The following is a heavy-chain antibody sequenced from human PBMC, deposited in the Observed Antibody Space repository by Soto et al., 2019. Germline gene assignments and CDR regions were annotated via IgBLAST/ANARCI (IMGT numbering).Heavy chain of an antibody. CDR1: GYTFSNYA. CDR2: ISAYNGNT. D-gene: IGHD2-2*01. V-gene: IGHV1-18*01. CDR3: ASGSPYCSSTSCDYYYYYMDV. Sequence: GASVKVSCKASGYTFSNYAIHWVRQAPGQGLEWMGWISAYNGNTNYAQKLQGRVTMTTDTSTSTAYMELRSLRSDDTAVYYCASGSPYCSSTSCDYYYYYMDVWGKGTTVTVSS. J-gene: IGHJ6*03.